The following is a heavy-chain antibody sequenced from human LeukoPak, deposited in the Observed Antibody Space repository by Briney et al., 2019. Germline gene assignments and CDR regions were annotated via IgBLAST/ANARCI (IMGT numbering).Heavy chain of an antibody. V-gene: IGHV4-34*01. J-gene: IGHJ4*02. D-gene: IGHD2-15*01. Sequence: SWIRQPPGKGLEWIGEINHSGSTNYNPSLKSRVTISVDTSKNQFSLRLSSVTAADTAVYYCARVVVAAFDYWGQGTLATVSS. CDR3: ARVVVAAFDY. CDR2: INHSGST.